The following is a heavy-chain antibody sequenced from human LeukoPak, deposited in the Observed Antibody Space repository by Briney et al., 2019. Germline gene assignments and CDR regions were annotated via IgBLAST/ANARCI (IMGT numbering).Heavy chain of an antibody. V-gene: IGHV3-48*03. D-gene: IGHD5-24*01. J-gene: IGHJ1*01. Sequence: PGGSLRLSCAASGFSFSDYEMNWVRQSPAKGLEWVSNISPNGGTKYYAGSVKGRFTISRDNAKNSLYLQMNSLKTEDTAVYYCTRASERWLQSEYFQHWGQGTLVTVSS. CDR3: TRASERWLQSEYFQH. CDR2: ISPNGGTK. CDR1: GFSFSDYE.